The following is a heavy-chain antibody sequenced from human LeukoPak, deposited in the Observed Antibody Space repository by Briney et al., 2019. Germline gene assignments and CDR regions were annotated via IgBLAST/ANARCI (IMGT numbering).Heavy chain of an antibody. CDR2: IYYSGSI. V-gene: IGHV4-59*01. D-gene: IGHD6-19*01. CDR1: GGSISSYH. Sequence: SETLSLTCTVSGGSISSYHWSWIRQPPGKGLEWLGYIYYSGSINYNPSLKSRVTISVDTSKNQFSLKLSSVTAADTAVYYCARHAGYSSGWYQELDYWGQGTLVTVSS. CDR3: ARHAGYSSGWYQELDY. J-gene: IGHJ4*02.